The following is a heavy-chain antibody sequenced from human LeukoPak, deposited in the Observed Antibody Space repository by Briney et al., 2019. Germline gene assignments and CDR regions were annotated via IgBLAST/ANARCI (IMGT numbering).Heavy chain of an antibody. CDR3: AKGYSSS. V-gene: IGHV3-23*01. Sequence: GGSLRLSCVASGFTFSSYAMSWVRQAPGKGLEWVSTITTSGGSTYYADSVKGRFTISRDISKNTVYLQMNSLRAEDTAVYYCAKGYSSSWGQGTLVTVSS. J-gene: IGHJ5*02. CDR1: GFTFSSYA. D-gene: IGHD6-6*01. CDR2: ITTSGGST.